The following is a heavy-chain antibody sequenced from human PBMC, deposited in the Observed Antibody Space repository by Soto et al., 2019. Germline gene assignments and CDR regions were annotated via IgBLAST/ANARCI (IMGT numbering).Heavy chain of an antibody. Sequence: PGKGLEWVSAISGSGGTTYYADSVKGRFTISRDNSKNTLYLQINSLRAEDTAVYYCAKDEAPNPYYMDVWGTGTTVTVSS. CDR2: ISGSGGTT. CDR3: AKDEAPNPYYMDV. J-gene: IGHJ6*03. V-gene: IGHV3-23*01.